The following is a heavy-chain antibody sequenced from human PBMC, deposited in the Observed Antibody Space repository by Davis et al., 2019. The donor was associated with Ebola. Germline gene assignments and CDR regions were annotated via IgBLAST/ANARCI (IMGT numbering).Heavy chain of an antibody. D-gene: IGHD1-1*01. Sequence: PGGSLRLSCAASGFTFSSYWMSWVRQAPGKGLEWVANINQDESQKSYVASLKGRFTISRDNAKNSLHLQMNSLTAEDTAVYYCMRDGTRDSLVYWGQGTLVTVSS. J-gene: IGHJ4*02. CDR3: MRDGTRDSLVY. CDR2: INQDESQK. V-gene: IGHV3-7*03. CDR1: GFTFSSYW.